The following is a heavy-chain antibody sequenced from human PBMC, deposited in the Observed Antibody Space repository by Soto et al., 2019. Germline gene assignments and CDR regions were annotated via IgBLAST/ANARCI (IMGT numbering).Heavy chain of an antibody. CDR1: GYTFTSYG. J-gene: IGHJ4*02. D-gene: IGHD3-3*01. V-gene: IGHV1-18*01. Sequence: QVQLVQSGAEVKKPGASVKVSCKASGYTFTSYGISWVRQAPGQGLEWMGWISAYNGNTNYAQKLQGRVTMTTDTSTSTAYMELRILRSDDTAVYYCARDPYDFWSGYHQSYFDYWGQGTLVTVSS. CDR2: ISAYNGNT. CDR3: ARDPYDFWSGYHQSYFDY.